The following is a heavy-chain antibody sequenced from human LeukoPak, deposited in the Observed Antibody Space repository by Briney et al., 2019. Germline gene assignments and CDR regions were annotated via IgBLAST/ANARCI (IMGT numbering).Heavy chain of an antibody. CDR2: IGANNGNT. D-gene: IGHD1-14*01. J-gene: IGHJ4*02. Sequence: ASVKVSCKTSGYNFVIYGISWVRQAPGQGLEWMGRIGANNGNTNYAQKYQGRVTVTADTSASTAYMELRSLRSDDMAVYYCARDLDNRNDMYYLDWWGQGTLVTVSS. CDR1: GYNFVIYG. V-gene: IGHV1-18*03. CDR3: ARDLDNRNDMYYLDW.